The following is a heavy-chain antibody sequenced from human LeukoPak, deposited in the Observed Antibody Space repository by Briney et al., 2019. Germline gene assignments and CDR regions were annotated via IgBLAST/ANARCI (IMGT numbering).Heavy chain of an antibody. J-gene: IGHJ5*02. CDR2: IIPIFGTA. V-gene: IGHV1-69*01. CDR3: ALTYYYDSSGYYGSWFDP. D-gene: IGHD3-22*01. Sequence: GSSVKVSCKASGGTFSSYAISWVRQAPGQGLEWMGGIIPIFGTANYAQKFQGRVTITADESTSTAYMELSSLRSEDTAVYYCALTYYYDSSGYYGSWFDPWGQGTLVTVSS. CDR1: GGTFSSYA.